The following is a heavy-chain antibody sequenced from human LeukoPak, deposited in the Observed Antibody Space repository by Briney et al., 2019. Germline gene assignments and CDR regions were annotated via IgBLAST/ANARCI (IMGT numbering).Heavy chain of an antibody. J-gene: IGHJ4*02. D-gene: IGHD2-2*01. CDR2: IYNSWST. CDR1: GGSIGSGRYY. Sequence: PSETLSLTCTVSGGSIGSGRYYWAWIRQPQGKGLEWIGSIYNSWSTSYNPSLKSRVAMSVDTSKNQFSLRLSSVTAADTAVYYCARNITSLIPAGYFDYWGQGTLVAVSS. CDR3: ARNITSLIPAGYFDY. V-gene: IGHV4-39*01.